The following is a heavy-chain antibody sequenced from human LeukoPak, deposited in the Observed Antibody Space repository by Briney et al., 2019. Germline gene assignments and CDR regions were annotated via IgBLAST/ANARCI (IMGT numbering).Heavy chain of an antibody. J-gene: IGHJ4*02. D-gene: IGHD6-13*01. Sequence: PSETLSLTCTVSGGSISSYYWSWIRQPAGKGLEWIGRIYSSGNTNYNPSLKSRVTMSVATSKNHFSLELNSVTPADTAVYYCARGPIVGVGTGFDYWGQGTLVTLSS. CDR1: GGSISSYY. CDR2: IYSSGNT. V-gene: IGHV4-4*07. CDR3: ARGPIVGVGTGFDY.